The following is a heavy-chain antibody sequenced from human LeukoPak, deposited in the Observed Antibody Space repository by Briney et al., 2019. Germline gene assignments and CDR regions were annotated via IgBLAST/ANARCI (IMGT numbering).Heavy chain of an antibody. CDR3: ARRAPSPYSSSSLYYYYYMDV. V-gene: IGHV4-61*02. D-gene: IGHD6-6*01. CDR2: IYTSGST. Sequence: SETLSLTCTVSGGSISSGSYYWSWIRQPAGKGLEWIGRIYTSGSTNYNPSLKSRVTISVDTSKNQFSLKLSSVTAADTAVYYCARRAPSPYSSSSLYYYYYMDVWGKGTTVTVSS. CDR1: GGSISSGSYY. J-gene: IGHJ6*03.